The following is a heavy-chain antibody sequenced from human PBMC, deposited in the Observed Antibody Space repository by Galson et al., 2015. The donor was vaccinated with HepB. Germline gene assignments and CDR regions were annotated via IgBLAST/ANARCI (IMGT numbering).Heavy chain of an antibody. CDR2: IYYSGST. V-gene: IGHV4-59*01. J-gene: IGHJ5*02. CDR3: ARSPPYNKRYCSGGSCYSLGWFDP. CDR1: GGSISSYY. D-gene: IGHD2-15*01. Sequence: SETLSLTCTVSGGSISSYYWSWIRQPPGKGLEWIGYIYYSGSTNYNPSLKSRVTISVDTSKNQFSLKLSSVTAADTAVYYCARSPPYNKRYCSGGSCYSLGWFDPWGQGTLVTVSS.